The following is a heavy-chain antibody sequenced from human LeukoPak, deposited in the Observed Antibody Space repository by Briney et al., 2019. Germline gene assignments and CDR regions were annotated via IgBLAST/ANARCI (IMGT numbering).Heavy chain of an antibody. V-gene: IGHV4-39*07. Sequence: PSETLSLTCTVSGGSISSSSYYWGWIRQPPGKGREWIGRIYYSGSTYYNPSLKSRATISVDTSKNQFSLKLSSVTAADTAVYYCARDSGDYYGSGSYLGWFDPWGQGSLVTVSS. CDR3: ARDSGDYYGSGSYLGWFDP. CDR2: IYYSGST. D-gene: IGHD3-10*01. CDR1: GGSISSSSYY. J-gene: IGHJ5*02.